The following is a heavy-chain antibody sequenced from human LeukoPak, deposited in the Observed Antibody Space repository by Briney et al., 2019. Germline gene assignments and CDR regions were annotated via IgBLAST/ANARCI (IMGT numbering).Heavy chain of an antibody. CDR1: GSTFSGST. J-gene: IGHJ5*02. D-gene: IGHD3-10*01. CDR2: IRSKANSYAT. CDR3: SQYDASSALTGS. Sequence: GGSLRLSCAASGSTFSGSTMHWVRQASGKGLEWIGRIRSKANSYATAYAESVKGRFTISRDDSKNTAYLHMDSLKNEDTAVYYCSQYDASSALTGSWGQGTLVTVSS. V-gene: IGHV3-73*01.